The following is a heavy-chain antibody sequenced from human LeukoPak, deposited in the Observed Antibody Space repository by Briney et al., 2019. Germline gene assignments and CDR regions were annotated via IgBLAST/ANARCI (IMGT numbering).Heavy chain of an antibody. CDR3: ARRFDYVWGSHRP. CDR2: INHSGST. CDR1: GGSFSGYY. V-gene: IGHV4-34*01. D-gene: IGHD3-16*02. J-gene: IGHJ4*02. Sequence: SETLSLTCAVYGGSFSGYYWSWIRQPPGKGLEWIGEINHSGSTNYNPSLKSRVTISVDTSKNQFSLKLSSVTAADTAVYYCARRFDYVWGSHRPWGQGTLVTVSS.